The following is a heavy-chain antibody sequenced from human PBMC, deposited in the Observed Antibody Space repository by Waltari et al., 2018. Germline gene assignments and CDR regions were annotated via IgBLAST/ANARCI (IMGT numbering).Heavy chain of an antibody. D-gene: IGHD2-2*01. J-gene: IGHJ4*02. CDR2: ISSSSSYI. Sequence: EVQLVESGGGLVKPGGSLRLSCAASGFTFSSYSMNWVRQAPGKGLEWVSSISSSSSYIYYADSVKGRFTISRDNAKNSLYLQMNSLRAEDTAVYYCAREHVVPAAPFDYWGQGTLVTVSS. V-gene: IGHV3-21*01. CDR1: GFTFSSYS. CDR3: AREHVVPAAPFDY.